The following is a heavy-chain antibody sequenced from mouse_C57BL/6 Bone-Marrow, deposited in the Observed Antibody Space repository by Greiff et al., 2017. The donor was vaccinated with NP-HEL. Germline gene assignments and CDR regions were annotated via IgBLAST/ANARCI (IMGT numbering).Heavy chain of an antibody. V-gene: IGHV1-72*01. CDR1: GYTFTSYW. J-gene: IGHJ2*01. CDR3: ARVFLYGSSYYFDY. D-gene: IGHD1-1*01. CDR2: IDPKSGGT. Sequence: QVQLQQPGAELVKPGASVKLSCKASGYTFTSYWMHWVKQRPGRGLEWIGRIDPKSGGTKYNEKFKSKATLTVDKPSSTAYMQLSSLTSEDSAVYYCARVFLYGSSYYFDYWGQGTTLTVSS.